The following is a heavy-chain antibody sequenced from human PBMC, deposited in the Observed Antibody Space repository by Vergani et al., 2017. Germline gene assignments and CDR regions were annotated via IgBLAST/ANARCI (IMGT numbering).Heavy chain of an antibody. CDR2: ISAYNGNT. D-gene: IGHD6-6*01. J-gene: IGHJ3*02. CDR3: ARDVYTYSSSPGAFDI. Sequence: QVQLVQSGAEVKQPGASVKVSCKASGYTFTSYAMHWVRQAPGQRLEWMGWISAYNGNTNYAQKLQGRVTMTTDTSTSTAYMELRSLRSDDTAVYYCARDVYTYSSSPGAFDIWGQGTMVTVAS. CDR1: GYTFTSYA. V-gene: IGHV1-3*01.